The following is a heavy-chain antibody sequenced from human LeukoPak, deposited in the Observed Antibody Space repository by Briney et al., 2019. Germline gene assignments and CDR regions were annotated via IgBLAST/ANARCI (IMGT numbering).Heavy chain of an antibody. V-gene: IGHV3-21*05. CDR2: ISSSSSYT. J-gene: IGHJ4*02. Sequence: GGSLRLSCAASGFTFSSYGMHWVRQAPGKGLEWVSYISSSSSYTNYADSVKGRFTISRDNAKNSLYLQMNSLRAEDTAVYYCARGADAYDILTGNPFDYWGQGILVTVSS. D-gene: IGHD3-9*01. CDR1: GFTFSSYG. CDR3: ARGADAYDILTGNPFDY.